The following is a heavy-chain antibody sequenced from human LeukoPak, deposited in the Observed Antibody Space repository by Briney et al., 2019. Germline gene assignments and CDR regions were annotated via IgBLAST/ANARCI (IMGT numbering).Heavy chain of an antibody. V-gene: IGHV4-59*08. D-gene: IGHD6-6*01. CDR2: IYYSGST. CDR1: GGSISDYH. J-gene: IGHJ5*02. CDR3: ARKVRSSLYNWFDP. Sequence: PSGTLSLTCTVSGGSISDYHWNWIRQPPGKTLEWIGPIYYSGSTSYNPSLKSRVTISVDTSKNQFSLNLNSVTAADTAVYYCARKVRSSLYNWFDPWGQGTLVTVSS.